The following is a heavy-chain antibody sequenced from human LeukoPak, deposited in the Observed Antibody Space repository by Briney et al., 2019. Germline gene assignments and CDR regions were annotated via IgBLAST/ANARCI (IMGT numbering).Heavy chain of an antibody. Sequence: GGSLRLSCAASGFTFSSYAMHWVRQAPGRGLEWVSTISGSGSSTYYADSVKGRFTISRDNSKNTLYLQMNSLRAEDTALYFCAKVSRIAVALYYFDYWGQGTLVTVSS. CDR1: GFTFSSYA. CDR3: AKVSRIAVALYYFDY. V-gene: IGHV3-23*01. D-gene: IGHD6-19*01. J-gene: IGHJ4*02. CDR2: ISGSGSST.